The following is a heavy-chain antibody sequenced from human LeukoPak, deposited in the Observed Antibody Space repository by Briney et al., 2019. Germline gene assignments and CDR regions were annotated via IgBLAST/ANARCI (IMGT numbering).Heavy chain of an antibody. J-gene: IGHJ3*02. V-gene: IGHV4-34*09. CDR1: GGSFSGYY. CDR3: ASILAYCGGDCPWGDDAFDI. D-gene: IGHD2-21*02. CDR2: INHSGST. Sequence: PSETLSLTCAVYGGSFSGYYWSWIRQPPGKGLEWIGEINHSGSTNYNPSLKSRVTISVDTSKNQFSLKLSSVTAADTAVYYCASILAYCGGDCPWGDDAFDIWGQGTMVTVSS.